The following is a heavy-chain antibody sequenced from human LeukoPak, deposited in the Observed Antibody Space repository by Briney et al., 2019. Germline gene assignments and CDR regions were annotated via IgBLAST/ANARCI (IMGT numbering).Heavy chain of an antibody. D-gene: IGHD3-22*01. Sequence: PGGSLRLSCAASGFTFSRFAMSWVRQAPGKDLEWVSSIRGSDGTTYYAESVEGRFTISRDNSKNILYLQMNSLRAADTAVYYCAKDANYFDSSGYFIPFDYWGQGPLVTVSS. CDR3: AKDANYFDSSGYFIPFDY. V-gene: IGHV3-23*01. CDR2: IRGSDGTT. CDR1: GFTFSRFA. J-gene: IGHJ4*02.